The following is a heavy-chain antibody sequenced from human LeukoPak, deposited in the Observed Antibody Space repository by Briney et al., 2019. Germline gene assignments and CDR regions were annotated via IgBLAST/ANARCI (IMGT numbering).Heavy chain of an antibody. V-gene: IGHV1-46*01. CDR2: INPSGGST. D-gene: IGHD6-6*01. CDR3: AGAAAARPDYFDY. J-gene: IGHJ4*02. CDR1: GYTFTSYY. Sequence: GESLKISCKASGYTFTSYYMHWVRQAPGQGLEWMGIINPSGGSTSYAQKFQGRVTMTRDMSTSTVYMELSSLRSEDTAVYYCAGAAAARPDYFDYWGQGTLVTVSS.